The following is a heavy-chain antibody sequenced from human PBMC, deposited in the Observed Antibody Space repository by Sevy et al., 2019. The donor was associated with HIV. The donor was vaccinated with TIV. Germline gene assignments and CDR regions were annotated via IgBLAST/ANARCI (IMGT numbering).Heavy chain of an antibody. Sequence: GGSLRLSCAASGFAVSSNYMAWVRQAPGKGLEWVSVIYSGGHTYYGDSVKGRFTISRDNSKLYLQMDTLKAEDTAVYYCARLRFGPGSTFSGFDYWGQGTLVTVSS. CDR3: ARLRFGPGSTFSGFDY. CDR1: GFAVSSNY. V-gene: IGHV3-66*04. J-gene: IGHJ4*02. D-gene: IGHD3-10*01. CDR2: IYSGGHT.